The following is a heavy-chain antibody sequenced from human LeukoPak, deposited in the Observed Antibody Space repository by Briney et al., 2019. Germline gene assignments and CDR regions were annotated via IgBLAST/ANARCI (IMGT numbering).Heavy chain of an antibody. CDR2: IIPIFGTA. Sequence: GATVKVCCKASGGTFSSYAISWVRQAPGQGLEWMGGIIPIFGTANYAQKFQGRVTITADESTSTAYMELSSLRSEDTAVYYCARASPSRDYFDYWGQGTLVTVSS. J-gene: IGHJ4*02. CDR3: ARASPSRDYFDY. CDR1: GGTFSSYA. V-gene: IGHV1-69*13.